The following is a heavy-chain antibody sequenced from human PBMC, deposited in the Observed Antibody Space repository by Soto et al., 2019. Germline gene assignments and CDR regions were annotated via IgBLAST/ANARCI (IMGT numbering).Heavy chain of an antibody. J-gene: IGHJ4*02. V-gene: IGHV4-4*02. CDR3: AREPDYYDSSGYTYYFDY. CDR2: IYHSGST. CDR1: GGSISSSNW. D-gene: IGHD3-22*01. Sequence: LSLTCAVSGGSISSSNWWSWVRQPPGKGLEWIGEIYHSGSTNYNPSLKSRVTISVDKSKNQFSLKLSSVTAADTAVYYCAREPDYYDSSGYTYYFDYWGQGTLVTVSS.